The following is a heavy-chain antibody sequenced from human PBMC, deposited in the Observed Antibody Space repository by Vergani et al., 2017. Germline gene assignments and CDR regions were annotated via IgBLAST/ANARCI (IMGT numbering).Heavy chain of an antibody. V-gene: IGHV1-69*02. Sequence: QVQLVQSGAEVKKPGSSVKVSCKASGGTFSSYTISWVRQAPGQGLEWMGRIIPILGIANYAQKFQGRVTITADKSTSTAYMELSSLRSEDTAVYYCASEGSYCDSTGFGPGGSFVWGPGTLVTVSS. J-gene: IGHJ4*02. CDR1: GGTFSSYT. CDR3: ASEGSYCDSTGFGPGGSFV. CDR2: IIPILGIA. D-gene: IGHD3-22*01.